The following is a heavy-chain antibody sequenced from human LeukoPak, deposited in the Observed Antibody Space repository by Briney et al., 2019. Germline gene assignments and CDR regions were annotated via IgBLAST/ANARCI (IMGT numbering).Heavy chain of an antibody. J-gene: IGHJ4*02. Sequence: PGGSLRLSCAASGFTFSDYYMSWIRQAPGKGLEWVSYISSSGSTIYYADSVKGRFTISRDNAKSSLYLQMNSLRAEDTAVYYCARDDPPYSSSWYGVFGYWGQGTLVTVSS. V-gene: IGHV3-11*04. D-gene: IGHD6-13*01. CDR3: ARDDPPYSSSWYGVFGY. CDR2: ISSSGSTI. CDR1: GFTFSDYY.